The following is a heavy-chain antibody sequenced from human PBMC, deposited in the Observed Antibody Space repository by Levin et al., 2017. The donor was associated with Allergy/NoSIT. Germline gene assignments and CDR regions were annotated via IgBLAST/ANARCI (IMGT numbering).Heavy chain of an antibody. D-gene: IGHD6-13*01. CDR1: GFTFNDHH. CDR3: VRTVSSSWYGDWFDP. Sequence: AGGSLRLSCAASGFTFNDHHMDWVRQAPGKGLEWVGRTRNKINSYTTEYAASVKGRFTISRDDSKKSLYLQMNSLKTEDTAVYYCVRTVSSSWYGDWFDPWGQGTLVTVSS. J-gene: IGHJ5*02. CDR2: TRNKINSYTT. V-gene: IGHV3-72*01.